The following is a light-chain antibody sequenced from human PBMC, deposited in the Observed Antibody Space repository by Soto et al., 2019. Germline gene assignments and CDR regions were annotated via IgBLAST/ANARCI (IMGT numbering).Light chain of an antibody. V-gene: IGKV3-15*01. CDR1: QSVSSN. CDR3: QQYTDWPIT. Sequence: EIVMTQSPATLSVSPGSRAPLSCRARQSVSSNLAWYQQKPGQAPRLLIYGASTRATGIPARFSGSGSGTDFTLTISRLEPEDFAVYFCQQYTDWPITFGQGTRLEIK. CDR2: GAS. J-gene: IGKJ5*01.